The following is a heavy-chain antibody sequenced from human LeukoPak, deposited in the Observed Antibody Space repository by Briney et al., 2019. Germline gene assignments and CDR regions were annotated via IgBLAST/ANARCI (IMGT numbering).Heavy chain of an antibody. D-gene: IGHD4-23*01. CDR2: IYYSGST. CDR3: ASSVDCGGNSEFIDY. Sequence: SETLSLTCTVSGGSISSSSYYWGWIRQPPGKGLEWIGSIYYSGSTYYNPSLKSRVTISVDTSKNQFSLKLSSVTAADTAVYYCASSVDCGGNSEFIDYWGQGTLVTVSS. CDR1: GGSISSSSYY. V-gene: IGHV4-39*07. J-gene: IGHJ4*02.